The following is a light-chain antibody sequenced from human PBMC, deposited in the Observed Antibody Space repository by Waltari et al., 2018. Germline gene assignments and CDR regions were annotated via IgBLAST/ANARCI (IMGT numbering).Light chain of an antibody. V-gene: IGLV5-37*01. CDR3: HVYDGSIVL. CDR2: YFSDSDK. J-gene: IGLJ7*01. CDR1: SDRTVATRT. Sequence: QPVLTQPSSLSASPGASARLPCTLSSDRTVATRTFYWYQQTPGNPPRFFLYYFSDSDKQLGPGVPNRVSGSKETSNNTASLVISGVRPEDEADYYCHVYDGSIVLFGGGTRLTV.